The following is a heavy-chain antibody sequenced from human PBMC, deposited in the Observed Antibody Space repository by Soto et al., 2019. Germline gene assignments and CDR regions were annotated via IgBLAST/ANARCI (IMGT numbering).Heavy chain of an antibody. V-gene: IGHV1-69*06. Sequence: QVQLVQSGAEVKKPGSSVKVSCKASGGTFSSYAISWVRQAPGQGLEWMGGIIPIFGTANYAQKFQGRVTITADKSTSTAYMELGSLRSEDTAVYYCATVSSITIFGVVTPGYGMDVWGQGTTVTVSS. CDR2: IIPIFGTA. D-gene: IGHD3-3*01. CDR1: GGTFSSYA. CDR3: ATVSSITIFGVVTPGYGMDV. J-gene: IGHJ6*02.